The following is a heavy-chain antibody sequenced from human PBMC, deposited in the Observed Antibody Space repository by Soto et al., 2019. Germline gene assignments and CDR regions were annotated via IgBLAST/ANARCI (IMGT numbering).Heavy chain of an antibody. D-gene: IGHD3-16*02. CDR1: GYTFTAYA. V-gene: IGHV1-3*05. Sequence: QVQLAQSGAEERKPGASVKVSCEATGYTFTAYAMHWVRQAPGQRLEWMGWINPANGNTKYSQKFQGRLTITSETSANTVYMELNRLTSEDTAMYYCTRSAISPYGGLIGPFDYWGQGNLVTVSS. J-gene: IGHJ4*02. CDR2: INPANGNT. CDR3: TRSAISPYGGLIGPFDY.